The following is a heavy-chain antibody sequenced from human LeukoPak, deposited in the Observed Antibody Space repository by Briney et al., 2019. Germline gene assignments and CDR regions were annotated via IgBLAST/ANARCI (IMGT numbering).Heavy chain of an antibody. Sequence: PGGSLRLSCAASGFTFSNAWMSWVRPAPGKRLEWVSYITSSSYTNYADSVKDRFTISRDNAKNSLYLQMNSLRAEDTAIYYCARLVVVAATPGYFDYWGQGTLVTVSS. CDR2: ITSSSYT. CDR3: ARLVVVAATPGYFDY. D-gene: IGHD2-15*01. CDR1: GFTFSNAW. V-gene: IGHV3-11*06. J-gene: IGHJ4*02.